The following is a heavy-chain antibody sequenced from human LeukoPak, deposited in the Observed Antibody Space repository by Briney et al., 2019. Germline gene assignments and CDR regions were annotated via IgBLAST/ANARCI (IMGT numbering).Heavy chain of an antibody. CDR1: GGSFSGYY. D-gene: IGHD2-8*02. V-gene: IGHV4-34*01. CDR3: ARGQYWRPDAFDI. J-gene: IGHJ3*02. CDR2: INHSGST. Sequence: SETLSLTCAVYGGSFSGYYWSWIRQPPGKGLEWIGEINHSGSTNYNPSLKSRVTISVDTSKNQFSLKLSSVTAADTAVYYCARGQYWRPDAFDIWGQGTMVTVSS.